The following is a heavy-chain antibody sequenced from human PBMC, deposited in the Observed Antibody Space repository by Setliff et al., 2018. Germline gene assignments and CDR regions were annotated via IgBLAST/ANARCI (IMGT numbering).Heavy chain of an antibody. CDR1: GGSISSGYI. CDR3: ARDLGHGGDSDY. J-gene: IGHJ4*02. D-gene: IGHD2-21*02. V-gene: IGHV4-38-2*02. CDR2: IGHTGSI. Sequence: SETLSLICTVSGGSISSGYIWGWIRQPPGKGLEWVGNIGHTGSINYNPSLKSRLTISRDTSKNQVSLKLNSVTATDTAVYYCARDLGHGGDSDYWGQGILVTVSS.